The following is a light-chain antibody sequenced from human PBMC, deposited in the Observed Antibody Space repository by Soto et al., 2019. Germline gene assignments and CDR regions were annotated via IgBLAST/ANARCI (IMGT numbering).Light chain of an antibody. CDR2: GNS. Sequence: QPVLTQPPSVSGAPGQRVTISCTGSSSNIGAGYDVHWYQQLPGTAPKLLIYGNSDRPSGVPDRFSGSKSGTSASLAIPGLQAEDEADYYCLSYDSSLWVFGGGTKLTVL. J-gene: IGLJ3*02. V-gene: IGLV1-40*01. CDR3: LSYDSSLWV. CDR1: SSNIGAGYD.